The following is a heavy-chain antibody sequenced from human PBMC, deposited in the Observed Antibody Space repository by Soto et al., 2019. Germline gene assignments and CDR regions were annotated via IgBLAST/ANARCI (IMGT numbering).Heavy chain of an antibody. CDR3: ARVLGSWYPYYFDY. Sequence: SETLSLTCAVYGGSFSGYYWSWIRQPPGKGLEWIGEINHSGSTNYNPSLKSRVTISVDTSKNQFSLKLSSVTAADTAVYYCARVLGSWYPYYFDYWGQGTLVTVSS. J-gene: IGHJ4*02. V-gene: IGHV4-34*01. D-gene: IGHD2-15*01. CDR1: GGSFSGYY. CDR2: INHSGST.